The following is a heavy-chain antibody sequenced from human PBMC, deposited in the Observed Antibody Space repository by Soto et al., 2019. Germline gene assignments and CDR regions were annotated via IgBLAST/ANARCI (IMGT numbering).Heavy chain of an antibody. D-gene: IGHD2-8*02. CDR3: TTAALGSGGVFDY. Sequence: GGSLRLSCAASGFTFSNAWMYWVRQAPAKGLEWVGRIKSKTDGGATDYAAPVKGRFTISRDDSKNTLYLQMNSLKTEDTAVYYCTTAALGSGGVFDYWGQGTLVTVTS. CDR2: IKSKTDGGAT. CDR1: GFTFSNAW. V-gene: IGHV3-15*01. J-gene: IGHJ4*02.